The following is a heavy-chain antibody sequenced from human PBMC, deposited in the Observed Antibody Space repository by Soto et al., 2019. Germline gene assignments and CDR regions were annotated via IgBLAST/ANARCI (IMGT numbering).Heavy chain of an antibody. CDR1: GGSFRSGSYH. D-gene: IGHD3-3*01. J-gene: IGHJ4*02. CDR2: VYHTGRT. CDR3: ARDFAYFDS. V-gene: IGHV4-61*01. Sequence: QVLLQESGPVLVKPSETLSLICTVSGGSFRSGSYHWSWIRQPPGKGLEWIGYVYHTGRTSYNPSLKSRVSISMDTSKNQFSLDLHSVTTADTAVYFCARDFAYFDSWGQGTLVTVSS.